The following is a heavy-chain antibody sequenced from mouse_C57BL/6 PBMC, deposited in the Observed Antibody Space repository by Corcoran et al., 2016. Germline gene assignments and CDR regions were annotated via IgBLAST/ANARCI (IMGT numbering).Heavy chain of an antibody. Sequence: DVQLPPSVPALVKPGASVLISCKASGYTFTDYYMNWVKQSHGKSLEWIGDINPNNGGTSYNQKFKGKATLTVDKSSSTAYMELRSLTSEDSAVYYCARHDGYPYYAMDYWGQGTSVTVSS. CDR1: GYTFTDYY. D-gene: IGHD2-3*01. V-gene: IGHV1-26*01. J-gene: IGHJ4*01. CDR3: ARHDGYPYYAMDY. CDR2: INPNNGGT.